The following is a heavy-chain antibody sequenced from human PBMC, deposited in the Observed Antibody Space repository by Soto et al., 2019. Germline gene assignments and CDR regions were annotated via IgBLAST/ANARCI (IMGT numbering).Heavy chain of an antibody. Sequence: EVQLLESGGGLVQPGGSLRLSCAASGFTFSSYAMSWVRQAPGKRLEWVSAISGSGGSTYYADSVKGRFTIPRDNSKNALYLQMNSLRAEDTAVYYCAKDGGNSHWYFDLWGRGTLVTVSS. V-gene: IGHV3-23*01. CDR3: AKDGGNSHWYFDL. CDR1: GFTFSSYA. J-gene: IGHJ2*01. CDR2: ISGSGGST. D-gene: IGHD2-21*02.